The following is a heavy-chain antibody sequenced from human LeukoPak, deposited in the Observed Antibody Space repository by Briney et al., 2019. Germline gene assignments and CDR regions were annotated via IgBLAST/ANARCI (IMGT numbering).Heavy chain of an antibody. CDR2: IKSKADGGTT. CDR1: GFTLNKAW. V-gene: IGHV3-15*01. J-gene: IGHJ4*02. Sequence: PGGSLRLSCAASGFTLNKAWMNWVRQAPGKGLESVGRIKSKADGGTTGYAAPVKGRFTISRDDSENTLHLQMNSLKIEDTAVYYCTTDRAFSNWFLGYWGQGTLVTVSS. CDR3: TTDRAFSNWFLGY. D-gene: IGHD6-13*01.